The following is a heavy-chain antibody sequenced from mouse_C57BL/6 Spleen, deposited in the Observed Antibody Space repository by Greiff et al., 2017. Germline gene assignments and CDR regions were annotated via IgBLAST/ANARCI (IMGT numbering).Heavy chain of an antibody. CDR3: ARENGSRSYFDY. D-gene: IGHD1-1*01. CDR2: IYPGDGDT. CDR1: GYAFSSYW. V-gene: IGHV1-80*01. J-gene: IGHJ2*01. Sequence: VQLQQSGAELVKPGASVKISCKASGYAFSSYWMNWVKQRPGKGLEWIGQIYPGDGDTNYNGKFKGKATLTADKSSSTAYMQLSSLTSEDSAVYFCARENGSRSYFDYWGQGTTLTVSS.